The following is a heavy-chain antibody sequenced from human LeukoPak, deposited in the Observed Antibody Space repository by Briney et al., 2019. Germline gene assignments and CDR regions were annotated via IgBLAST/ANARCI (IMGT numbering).Heavy chain of an antibody. D-gene: IGHD4-17*01. V-gene: IGHV3-48*03. CDR1: GFTFDDYA. CDR3: AKDIFTDYGDLNWFDP. Sequence: SGGSLRLSCAASGFTFDDYAMHWVRQAPGKGLEWVSYISSSGSTIYYADSVKGRFTISRDNAKNSLYLQMNSLRAEDTAVYYCAKDIFTDYGDLNWFDPWGQGTLVTVSS. CDR2: ISSSGSTI. J-gene: IGHJ5*02.